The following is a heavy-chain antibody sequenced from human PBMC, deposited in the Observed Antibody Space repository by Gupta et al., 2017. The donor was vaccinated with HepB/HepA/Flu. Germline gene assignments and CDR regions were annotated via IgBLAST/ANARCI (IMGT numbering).Heavy chain of an antibody. J-gene: IGHJ4*02. Sequence: QVTLKESGPVLVKPTETLTLTCSVSGFSPYSGKMDVSWLRQPPGKALEWLSPIFSNDEKAYRTILKSRLTISKDTSKSQVVLTMTNMEPVDGGTYYFARTHSCWFFWGQGTLVTVSS. CDR1: GFSPYSGKMD. CDR3: ARTHSCWFF. CDR2: IFSNDEK. D-gene: IGHD1-26*01. V-gene: IGHV2-26*01.